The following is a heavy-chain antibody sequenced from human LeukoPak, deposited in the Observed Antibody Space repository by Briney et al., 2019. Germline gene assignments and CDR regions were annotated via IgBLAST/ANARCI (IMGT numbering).Heavy chain of an antibody. J-gene: IGHJ4*02. CDR2: ITGSGTNR. D-gene: IGHD3-9*01. CDR1: GFTFSSYE. CDR3: VIWGDYDVLTGYYVPDY. Sequence: GGSLRLPCAASGFTFSSYEMSWVRQAPGKGLEWVSAITGSGTNRYYADSLKGRFTTSRDNSKNTVFLQMNSLRHEDTAIYYCVIWGDYDVLTGYYVPDYWGQGTLVTVAS. V-gene: IGHV3-23*01.